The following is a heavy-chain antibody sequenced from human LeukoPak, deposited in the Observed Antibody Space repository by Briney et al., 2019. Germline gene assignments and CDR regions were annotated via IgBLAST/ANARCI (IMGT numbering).Heavy chain of an antibody. V-gene: IGHV4-39*01. CDR1: GGSISSSSYY. D-gene: IGHD3-22*01. Sequence: SETLSLTCTVSGGSISSSSYYWGWIRQPPGKGLEWIGSIYYSGNTYYNPSLKSRVTISVDTSKNQFSLRLSSVTAADTAVYYCASPYDSSGYYSAEYFQHWGQGTLVTVSS. CDR3: ASPYDSSGYYSAEYFQH. J-gene: IGHJ1*01. CDR2: IYYSGNT.